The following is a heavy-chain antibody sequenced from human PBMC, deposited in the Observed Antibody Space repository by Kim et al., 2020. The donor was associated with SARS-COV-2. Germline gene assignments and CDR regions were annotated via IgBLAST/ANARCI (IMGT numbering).Heavy chain of an antibody. CDR2: IKSRNDGGTA. D-gene: IGHD6-13*01. CDR3: TTQRNGGNVAAAGSMDY. CDR1: GFSLSNVW. Sequence: GGSLRLSCAASGFSLSNVWMSWVRQAPGKGLEWVGRIKSRNDGGTADYAAAVKGRFTMSRDDSENTLYLQVNSLKTEDTGLYYCTTQRNGGNVAAAGSMDYGGQGAGVIVPS. V-gene: IGHV3-15*01. J-gene: IGHJ6*01.